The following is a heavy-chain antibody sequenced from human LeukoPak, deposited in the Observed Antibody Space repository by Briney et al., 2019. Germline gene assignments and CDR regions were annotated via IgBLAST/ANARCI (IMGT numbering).Heavy chain of an antibody. J-gene: IGHJ4*02. CDR2: INHSGST. CDR3: ARGPERELFSPFDY. V-gene: IGHV4-34*01. D-gene: IGHD3-10*01. CDR1: GGSFSGYY. Sequence: SETLSLTCAVYGGSFSGYYRSWIRQPPGKGLEWIGEINHSGSTNYNPSLKSRVTISVDTSKNQFSLKLSSVTAADTAVYYCARGPERELFSPFDYWGQGTLVTVSS.